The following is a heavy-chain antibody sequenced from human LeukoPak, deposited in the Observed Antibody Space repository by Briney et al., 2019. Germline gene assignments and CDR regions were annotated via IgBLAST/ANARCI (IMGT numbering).Heavy chain of an antibody. J-gene: IGHJ4*02. V-gene: IGHV3-15*01. CDR2: IKSKTDGGTT. CDR3: TTDLRAAAGKRTRALGY. D-gene: IGHD6-13*01. Sequence: SGGSLRLSCAASGFTFSNAWMSWVRQAPGKGLEWVGRIKSKTDGGTTDYAAPVKGRFTISRDDSKNTLYLQMNGLKTEDTAVYYCTTDLRAAAGKRTRALGYWGQGTLVTVSS. CDR1: GFTFSNAW.